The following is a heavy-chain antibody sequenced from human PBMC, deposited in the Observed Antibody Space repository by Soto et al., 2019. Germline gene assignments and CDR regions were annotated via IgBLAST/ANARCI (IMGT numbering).Heavy chain of an antibody. CDR2: ISKDGNDQ. CDR3: AKDRWEFTRYFDP. CDR1: GFTFSTYG. Sequence: QVQLVESGGGVVQPGTSLRLSCAASGFTFSTYGMHWVRRAPGQGLEWVAVISKDGNDQYYADSVKGRFTVSRDNSKNTLSLQRNSLRPEDTAFYYCAKDRWEFTRYFDPWGHGPLVPVSS. D-gene: IGHD1-26*01. J-gene: IGHJ4*01. V-gene: IGHV3-30*18.